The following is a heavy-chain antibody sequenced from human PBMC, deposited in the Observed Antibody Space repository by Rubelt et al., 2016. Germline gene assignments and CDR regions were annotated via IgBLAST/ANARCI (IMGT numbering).Heavy chain of an antibody. V-gene: IGHV3-20*04. CDR3: ARGVVTMVRGVTYYFDY. D-gene: IGHD3-10*01. CDR2: INWNGGST. Sequence: PGGSLRLSCAASGFTFDDYGMSWVRQAPGKGLEWVSGINWNGGSTGYADSVKGRFTISRDNAKNSLYLQMNSLRAEDTAVYYCARGVVTMVRGVTYYFDYWGQGTLVTVSS. J-gene: IGHJ4*02. CDR1: GFTFDDYG.